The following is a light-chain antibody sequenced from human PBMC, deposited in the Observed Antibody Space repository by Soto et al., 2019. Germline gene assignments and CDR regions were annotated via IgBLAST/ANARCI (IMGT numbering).Light chain of an antibody. CDR3: QQYNNWPGT. Sequence: EIVLTQSPGTLSLSPVERATLSCRASQSVSSNLAWYQQKPGQAPRLLIYGASTRATGIPARFSGSGSGTEFTLTISSLQSEDFAVYYCQQYNNWPGTFGQGTKVDI. V-gene: IGKV3-15*01. CDR1: QSVSSN. CDR2: GAS. J-gene: IGKJ1*01.